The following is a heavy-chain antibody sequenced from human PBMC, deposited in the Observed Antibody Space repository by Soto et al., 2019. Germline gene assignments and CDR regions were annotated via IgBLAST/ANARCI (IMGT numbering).Heavy chain of an antibody. D-gene: IGHD3-22*01. V-gene: IGHV3-30*18. CDR1: GFTFSSYG. CDR3: AKDWGITMIVVSLLIDY. Sequence: QVQLVESGGGVVQPGRSLRLSCAASGFTFSSYGMHWVRQAPGKGLERVAVISYDGSNKYYADSVKGRFTISRDNSKNTLYLQMNSLRAEDTAVYYCAKDWGITMIVVSLLIDYWGQGTLVTVSS. CDR2: ISYDGSNK. J-gene: IGHJ4*02.